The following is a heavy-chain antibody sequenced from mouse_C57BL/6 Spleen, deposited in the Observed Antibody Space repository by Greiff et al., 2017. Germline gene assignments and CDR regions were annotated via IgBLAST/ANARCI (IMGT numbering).Heavy chain of an antibody. Sequence: VQLQQPGTELVKPGASGYTFTSYWMHWVKQRPGQGLEWIGNINPSNGGTNYNEKFKSKATLTVDKSSSTAYMQLSSLTSEDSAVYYCAYSSGYPYYAMDYWGQGTSVTVSS. J-gene: IGHJ4*01. CDR1: GYTFTSYW. V-gene: IGHV1-53*01. CDR3: AYSSGYPYYAMDY. CDR2: INPSNGGT. D-gene: IGHD3-2*02.